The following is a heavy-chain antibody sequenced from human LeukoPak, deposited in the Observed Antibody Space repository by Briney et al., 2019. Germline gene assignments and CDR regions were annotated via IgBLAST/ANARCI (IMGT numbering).Heavy chain of an antibody. D-gene: IGHD1-20*01. J-gene: IGHJ4*02. CDR1: GGTFSSYA. Sequence: GASVKVSCKASGGTFSSYAISWVRQAPGQGLEWMGGIIPIFGTANYAQKFQGRVTITADESTSTAYMELSSLRSEDTAVYYCANWGGDNWNDENLDYWGQGTLVTVSS. CDR3: ANWGGDNWNDENLDY. CDR2: IIPIFGTA. V-gene: IGHV1-69*13.